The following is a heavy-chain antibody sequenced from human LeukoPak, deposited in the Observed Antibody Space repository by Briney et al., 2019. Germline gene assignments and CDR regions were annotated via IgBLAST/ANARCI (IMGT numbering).Heavy chain of an antibody. V-gene: IGHV6-1*01. CDR2: TYYRSKWYQ. CDR1: GDSVSSNSAA. J-gene: IGHJ4*02. CDR3: TRDREHGFNLDY. D-gene: IGHD5-24*01. Sequence: SQTLSLTCAITGDSVSSNSAAWNWFRQSPLRGLEWLGRTYYRSKWYQDYAVSVKSRITINADTSKNQLSLQLNSVTPDDTAVYYCTRDREHGFNLDYWGRGTLVTVSS.